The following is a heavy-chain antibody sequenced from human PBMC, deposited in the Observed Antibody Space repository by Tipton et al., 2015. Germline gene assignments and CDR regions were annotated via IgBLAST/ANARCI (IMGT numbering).Heavy chain of an antibody. CDR1: GFSFGSYA. D-gene: IGHD3-10*01. Sequence: SLRLSCAASGFSFGSYAMHWVRQAPGKGLEWVAAIAYHGGNKYYADSVKGRFTISRDNSKSTLFLQMDSLRPDDTGVYYCTTDQYYGAGSFYGASDVWGLGTMVTVSS. CDR3: TTDQYYGAGSFYGASDV. V-gene: IGHV3-30*03. CDR2: IAYHGGNK. J-gene: IGHJ3*01.